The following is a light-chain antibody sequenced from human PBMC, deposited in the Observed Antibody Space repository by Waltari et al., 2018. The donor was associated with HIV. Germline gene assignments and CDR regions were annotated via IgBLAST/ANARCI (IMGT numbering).Light chain of an antibody. Sequence: SYELTQPPSLSVSPGQTATITCSGDTLGEKYVCWYQQKPGQSPVMVLYKDSRRPSGIPERFSGTNSGNTATLTISGTQAMDEADYYCQAWDGGTGVLFGGGTKLTVL. CDR3: QAWDGGTGVL. V-gene: IGLV3-1*01. J-gene: IGLJ2*01. CDR2: KDS. CDR1: TLGEKY.